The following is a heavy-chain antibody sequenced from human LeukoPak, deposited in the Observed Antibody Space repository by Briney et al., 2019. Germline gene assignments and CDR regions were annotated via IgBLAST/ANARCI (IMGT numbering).Heavy chain of an antibody. CDR1: GYTFTGYY. CDR3: ARGDLTSIAARISFDY. V-gene: IGHV1-2*06. D-gene: IGHD6-6*01. CDR2: INPNSGGT. J-gene: IGHJ4*02. Sequence: ASVKVSCKASGYTFTGYYMHWVRQAPGQGLEWMGRINPNSGGTNYAQKFQGRVTMTRDTSISTAYMELSRLRSDDTAEYYCARGDLTSIAARISFDYWGQGALVTVSS.